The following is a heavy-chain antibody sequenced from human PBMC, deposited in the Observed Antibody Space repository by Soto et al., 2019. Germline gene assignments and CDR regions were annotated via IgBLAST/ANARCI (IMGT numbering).Heavy chain of an antibody. CDR2: ISAYNGNT. V-gene: IGHV1-18*04. CDR1: GYTFTSYG. CDR3: ASVLWDIWTGYWFDAY. Sequence: ASVKVSCKASGYTFTSYGISWVRQAPGQGLEWMGWISAYNGNTNYAQKLQGRVTMTTDTSTSTAYMELRSLRSDDTAVYYCASVLWDIWTGYWFDAYWGQGTLVTVSS. D-gene: IGHD3-9*01. J-gene: IGHJ4*02.